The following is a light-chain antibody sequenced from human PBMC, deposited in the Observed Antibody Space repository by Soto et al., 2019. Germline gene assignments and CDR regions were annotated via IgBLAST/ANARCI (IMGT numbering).Light chain of an antibody. J-gene: IGLJ1*01. V-gene: IGLV2-14*01. CDR2: EVT. Sequence: QSAPTQPASVSGSPGQSITISCTGTSSDVDAYNYVSWYQQYPGNAPRLIIYEVTYRASGIPSRFSGSKSANTASLTISGLQAEDEADYYCSSYTTSKTRVFGTGTKLTVL. CDR1: SSDVDAYNY. CDR3: SSYTTSKTRV.